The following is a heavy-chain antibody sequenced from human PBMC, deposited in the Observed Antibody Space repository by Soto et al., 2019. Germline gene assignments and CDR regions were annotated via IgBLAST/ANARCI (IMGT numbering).Heavy chain of an antibody. Sequence: TSETLSLTCTVSGGSISSGGYYWSWIRQHPGKGLEWIGYIYYSGSTYYNPSLKSRVTISVDTSKNQFSLKLSSVTAADTAVYYCARAQGDQDYDYVWGSYRQSSYNWFDPWGQGTLVTVSS. CDR1: GGSISSGGYY. CDR2: IYYSGST. CDR3: ARAQGDQDYDYVWGSYRQSSYNWFDP. J-gene: IGHJ5*02. V-gene: IGHV4-31*03. D-gene: IGHD3-16*02.